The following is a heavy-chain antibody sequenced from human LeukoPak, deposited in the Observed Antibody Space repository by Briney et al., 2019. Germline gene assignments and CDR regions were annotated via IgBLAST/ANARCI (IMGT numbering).Heavy chain of an antibody. V-gene: IGHV1-69*13. CDR3: ARDLRVRGVNAFDI. D-gene: IGHD3-10*01. J-gene: IGHJ3*02. CDR1: GGTFSSYA. Sequence: SVNVSCKASGGTFSSYAISWVRQAPGQGLEWMGGIIPIFGTANYAQKFQGRVTITADESTSTAYMELSSLRSEDTAVYYCARDLRVRGVNAFDIWGQGTMVTVSS. CDR2: IIPIFGTA.